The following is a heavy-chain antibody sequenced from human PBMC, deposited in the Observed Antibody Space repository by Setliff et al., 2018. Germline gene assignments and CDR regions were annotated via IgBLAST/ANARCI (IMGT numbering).Heavy chain of an antibody. CDR1: GGSTGSDY. Sequence: SETLSLTCTVSGGSTGSDYWSWIRQPPGKGLEWIGYINYSGSTSYSPSLKSRVTISIDTSKNQFSLKLTSVTAADTAVYYCARMVAGRGWFDPWGQGSLVTVSS. CDR3: ARMVAGRGWFDP. D-gene: IGHD1-26*01. V-gene: IGHV4-59*08. CDR2: INYSGST. J-gene: IGHJ5*02.